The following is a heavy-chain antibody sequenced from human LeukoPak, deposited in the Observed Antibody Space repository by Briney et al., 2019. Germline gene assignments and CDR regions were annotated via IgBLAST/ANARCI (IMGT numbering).Heavy chain of an antibody. V-gene: IGHV3-66*04. Sequence: GGSLRLSCAASGFTVSSHYMSWVRQAPGKGLEWVSLIYSGGSTEYADSVKGRFTISRDISKNTVHLQMNSLRAEDTAVYYCARQSREHSLYYYYGMDVWGQGTTVTVSS. CDR3: ARQSREHSLYYYYGMDV. D-gene: IGHD1/OR15-1a*01. CDR1: GFTVSSHY. J-gene: IGHJ6*02. CDR2: IYSGGST.